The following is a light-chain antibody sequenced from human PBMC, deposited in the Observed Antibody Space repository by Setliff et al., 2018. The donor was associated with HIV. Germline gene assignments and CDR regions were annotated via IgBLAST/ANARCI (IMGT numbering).Light chain of an antibody. Sequence: QSAMTQPASVSGSPGQSNTISCTGTSSDVGGYNYVSWYQQHPGKAPKLIIYEVRNRPSGVSNRSSGSKSGNTASLTISGLQAEDEGDYYCSPYAVTNTLPVGTGTKVTVL. CDR1: SSDVGGYNY. CDR3: SPYAVTNTLP. CDR2: EVR. J-gene: IGLJ1*01. V-gene: IGLV2-14*01.